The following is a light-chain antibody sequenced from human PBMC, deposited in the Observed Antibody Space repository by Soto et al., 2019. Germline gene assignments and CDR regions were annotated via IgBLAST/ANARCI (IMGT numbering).Light chain of an antibody. CDR1: QYVNIY. J-gene: IGKJ4*01. V-gene: IGKV3-11*01. CDR3: QQRANWPHT. CDR2: DAF. Sequence: EIVLTQSPATVSLSPGDRVTLSCRASQYVNIYLAWYQQKPGPALSLLIYDAFNRATGVPARSSGSVSGTDFTLTISSLESEDFAVYYCQQRANWPHTFGGGTKVDIK.